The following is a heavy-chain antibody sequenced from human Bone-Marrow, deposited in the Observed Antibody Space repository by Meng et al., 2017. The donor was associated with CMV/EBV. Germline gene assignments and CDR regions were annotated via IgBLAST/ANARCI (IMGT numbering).Heavy chain of an antibody. CDR2: INSDVSST. CDR3: AKEGYCSSTSCYLGYYYYYGMDV. CDR1: GFTFSSYW. Sequence: GGSLRLSCAASGFTFSSYWMHWVRQAPGKGLVWVSRINSDVSSTRYADSVKGRLTISRDNAKNTLYLQMNSLRAEDTAVYYCAKEGYCSSTSCYLGYYYYYGMDVWAQGTTVTVPS. V-gene: IGHV3-74*01. D-gene: IGHD2-2*01. J-gene: IGHJ6*02.